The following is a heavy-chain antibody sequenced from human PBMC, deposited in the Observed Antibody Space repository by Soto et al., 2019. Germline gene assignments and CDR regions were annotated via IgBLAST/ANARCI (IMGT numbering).Heavy chain of an antibody. CDR3: ARELIAAAGGSNGMDV. CDR2: IYTSGST. V-gene: IGHV4-4*07. D-gene: IGHD6-13*01. Sequence: SETLSLTCTVSGGSISSYYWSWIRQPAGRGLEWIGRIYTSGSTNYNPSLKSRVTMSVDTSKNQFSLKLSSVTAADTAVYYCARELIAAAGGSNGMDVWGQGTTVTVSS. CDR1: GGSISSYY. J-gene: IGHJ6*02.